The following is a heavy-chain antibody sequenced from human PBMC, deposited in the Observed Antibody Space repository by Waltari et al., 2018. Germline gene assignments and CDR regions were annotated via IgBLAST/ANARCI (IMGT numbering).Heavy chain of an antibody. V-gene: IGHV4-39*01. D-gene: IGHD5-12*01. CDR2: IYYSGTT. CDR3: VRHWKRNGYRFDP. Sequence: QLQLQESGPTLVPPPQTLSLPRAVSGGSTCRSSYSWGLIRQSPGKGLEWIGSIYYSGTTYYNPTLESRVTISGDTSKNQFSLKLSSVTAADTAVYYCVRHWKRNGYRFDPWGQGTLVTVSS. CDR1: GGSTCRSSYS. J-gene: IGHJ5*02.